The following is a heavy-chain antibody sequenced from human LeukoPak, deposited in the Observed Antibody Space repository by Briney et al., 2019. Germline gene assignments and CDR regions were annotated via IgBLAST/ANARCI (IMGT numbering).Heavy chain of an antibody. J-gene: IGHJ4*02. D-gene: IGHD6-19*01. CDR1: GFTFRDYG. Sequence: GGTLRLSCAASGFTFRDYGMSWVRQAPGKGLEWVSAISGSGGSTYYADSVKGRFTISRDNSKNTLYLQMNSLRAEDTAVYYCAKESTVAGPIDYWGQGTLVTVSS. CDR3: AKESTVAGPIDY. CDR2: ISGSGGST. V-gene: IGHV3-23*01.